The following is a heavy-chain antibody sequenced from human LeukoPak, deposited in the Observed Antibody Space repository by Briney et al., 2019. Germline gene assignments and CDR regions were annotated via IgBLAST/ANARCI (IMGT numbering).Heavy chain of an antibody. D-gene: IGHD3-3*01. CDR3: AKQAPTTIFDVDSAHFDY. Sequence: GKSLRLSCATPGFSFSTYAMAWVRQAPGTGLEWVATISGNGGNKYYANSVKGRFTISRDNSRNTVTVYLQMSSLRSDDTAIYYCAKQAPTTIFDVDSAHFDYWGQGTLVTVSS. J-gene: IGHJ4*02. CDR2: ISGNGGNK. CDR1: GFSFSTYA. V-gene: IGHV3-23*01.